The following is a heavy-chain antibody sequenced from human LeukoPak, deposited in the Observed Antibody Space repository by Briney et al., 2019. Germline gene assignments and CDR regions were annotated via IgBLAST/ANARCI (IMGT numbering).Heavy chain of an antibody. CDR3: AKSNGYGLVDI. V-gene: IGHV4-38-2*02. J-gene: IGHJ3*02. D-gene: IGHD3-10*01. CDR1: GYSISSGYY. CDR2: IYHSGST. Sequence: SETLSLTCTVSGYSISSGYYWGWIRQPPGKGLEWIGSIYHSGSTYYNPSLKSRVTISVDTSKNQFSLKLTAVTAADTAVYYCAKSNGYGLVDIWGQGTMVTVSS.